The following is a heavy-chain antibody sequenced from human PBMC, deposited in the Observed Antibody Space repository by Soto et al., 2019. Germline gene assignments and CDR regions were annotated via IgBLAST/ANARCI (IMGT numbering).Heavy chain of an antibody. CDR3: ARGHPDRTYYYYGMDV. D-gene: IGHD1-1*01. CDR1: GGSISSGGYY. V-gene: IGHV4-31*03. Sequence: SETLSLTCTVSGGSISSGGYYWSWIRQHPGKGLEWIGYIYYSGSTYYNPSLKSRVTISVDTSKNQFSLKLSSVTAADTAVYYCARGHPDRTYYYYGMDVWGQGTTVT. CDR2: IYYSGST. J-gene: IGHJ6*02.